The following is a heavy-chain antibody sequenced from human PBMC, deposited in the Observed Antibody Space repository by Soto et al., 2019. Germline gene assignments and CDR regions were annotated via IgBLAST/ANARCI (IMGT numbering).Heavy chain of an antibody. V-gene: IGHV3-21*01. J-gene: IGHJ4*02. Sequence: VGSLRLSCAASGFTFSSYSMNWVRQAPGKGLEWVSSISSSSSYIYYADSVKGRFTISRDNAKNSLYLQMNSLRAEDTAVYYCARDSPDCSSTSCYTMFDYWGQGTLVTVSS. CDR3: ARDSPDCSSTSCYTMFDY. CDR2: ISSSSSYI. D-gene: IGHD2-2*02. CDR1: GFTFSSYS.